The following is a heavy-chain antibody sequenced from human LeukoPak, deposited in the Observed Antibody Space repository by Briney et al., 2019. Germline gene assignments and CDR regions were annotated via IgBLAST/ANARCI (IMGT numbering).Heavy chain of an antibody. V-gene: IGHV3-30-3*01. CDR1: GFPFHGFT. J-gene: IGHJ4*02. CDR3: VSDSGGSLFDY. CDR2: ISYDGNNE. D-gene: IGHD2-15*01. Sequence: GGSLRLSCAASGFPFHGFTMHWVRQTLDKALEWVAIISYDGNNEYYADSVRGRFTISRDNSNNTMYLEMNNVRPDDTSVYYCVSDSGGSLFDYWGLGTLVTVSS.